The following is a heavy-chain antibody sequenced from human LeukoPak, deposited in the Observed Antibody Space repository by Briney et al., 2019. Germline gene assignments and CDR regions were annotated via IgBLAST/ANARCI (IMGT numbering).Heavy chain of an antibody. CDR3: ARHGAVAGTRVFDY. CDR1: GDSMDNGDFY. J-gene: IGHJ4*02. Sequence: SQTLSLTCTVSGDSMDNGDFYWTWIRQPPGKALEWIANIHYSGTTYHNPSLKSRVTISVDTSKNQFSLKLSSVTAADTAVYYCARHGAVAGTRVFDYWGQGTLVTVSS. V-gene: IGHV4-30-4*08. D-gene: IGHD6-19*01. CDR2: IHYSGTT.